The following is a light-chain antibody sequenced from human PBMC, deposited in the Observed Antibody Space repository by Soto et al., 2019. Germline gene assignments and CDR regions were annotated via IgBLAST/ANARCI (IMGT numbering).Light chain of an antibody. J-gene: IGKJ1*01. Sequence: EIVMTQSPATLSVSPGERATLSCRASQSVSSNLAWYQQKPGQAPRLLIYGASNRATGVPARFSGSGSGTDFTLTISALEPEDFAVYYCQERSHWTFGRGTKVEI. CDR1: QSVSSN. V-gene: IGKV3-11*01. CDR3: QERSHWT. CDR2: GAS.